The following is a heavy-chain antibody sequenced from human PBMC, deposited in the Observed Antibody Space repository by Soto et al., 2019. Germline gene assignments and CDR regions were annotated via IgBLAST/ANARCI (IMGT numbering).Heavy chain of an antibody. Sequence: GGSLRLSCAASGFTFSSYAMHWVRQAPGKGLEWVAVISYDGSNKYYADSVKGRFTISRDNSKNTLYLQMNSLRAEDTAVYYCARDGGTVVTYNCIDPWGQGTLVTVSS. CDR3: ARDGGTVVTYNCIDP. D-gene: IGHD2-21*02. J-gene: IGHJ5*02. CDR2: ISYDGSNK. CDR1: GFTFSSYA. V-gene: IGHV3-30-3*01.